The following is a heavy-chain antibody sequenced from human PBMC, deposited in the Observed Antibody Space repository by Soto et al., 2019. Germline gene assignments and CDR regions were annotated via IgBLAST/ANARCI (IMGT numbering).Heavy chain of an antibody. CDR3: VKFFVETGGSSGWPWTFHY. V-gene: IGHV3-23*01. Sequence: VQLLESGGGLVQSGRSLRLSCAASGFTFSSYAMSWVRQAPGKGLEWVSAISGSGGTTYYAASVKGRFTISRDNSKNTLFLQMNSLRAEDTAVYYCVKFFVETGGSSGWPWTFHYWGQGTLVTVSS. J-gene: IGHJ4*02. CDR2: ISGSGGTT. CDR1: GFTFSSYA. D-gene: IGHD6-25*01.